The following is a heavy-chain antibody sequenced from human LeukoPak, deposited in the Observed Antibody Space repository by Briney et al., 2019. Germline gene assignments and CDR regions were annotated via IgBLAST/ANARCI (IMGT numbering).Heavy chain of an antibody. V-gene: IGHV4-39*01. CDR2: IYYNGNT. CDR3: ARQSIAARGYYYYMDV. Sequence: SETLSLTCTVSGGSISSSSYYWGWIRQPPGKGLEWIGSIYYNGNTYCNPSLKSRFTISVDTSKNQFSLKLSSVTAADTAMHYCARQSIAARGYYYYMDVWGKGTTVTVSS. CDR1: GGSISSSSYY. J-gene: IGHJ6*03. D-gene: IGHD6-6*01.